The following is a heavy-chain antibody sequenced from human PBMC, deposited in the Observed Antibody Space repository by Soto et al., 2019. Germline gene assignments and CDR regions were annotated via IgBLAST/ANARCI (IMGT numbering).Heavy chain of an antibody. CDR3: RGWTRRDYYYYMDV. J-gene: IGHJ6*03. CDR1: GGSISSSSCY. D-gene: IGHD6-19*01. CDR2: IYYSGST. Sequence: SETLSLTCTVSGGSISSSSCYWGWIRQPPGKGLEWIGSIYYSGSTYYNPSLKSRVPISVDTSKNQFSLKLSSVTAADTAVYYCRGWTRRDYYYYMDVWGKGTTVTVSS. V-gene: IGHV4-39*01.